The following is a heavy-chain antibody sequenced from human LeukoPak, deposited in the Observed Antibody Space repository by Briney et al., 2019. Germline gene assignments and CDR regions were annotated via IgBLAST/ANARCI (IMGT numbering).Heavy chain of an antibody. CDR2: ISSNGGST. CDR3: ARVAGHCSSTSCENDY. V-gene: IGHV3-64*01. J-gene: IGHJ4*02. Sequence: GGSLRLSCAASGFTSSSYAMHWVRQAPGKGLEYVSAISSNGGSTYYANSVKGRFTISRDSSKNTLYLQMGSLRAEDMAVYYCARVAGHCSSTSCENDYWGQGTLVTVSS. CDR1: GFTSSSYA. D-gene: IGHD2-2*01.